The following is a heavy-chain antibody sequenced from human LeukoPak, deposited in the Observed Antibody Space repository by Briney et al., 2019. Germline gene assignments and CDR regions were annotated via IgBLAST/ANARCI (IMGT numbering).Heavy chain of an antibody. CDR1: GFTFSSYA. CDR3: AREGYYDSFYYYYGMDV. CDR2: ISYDGSNK. V-gene: IGHV3-30-3*01. J-gene: IGHJ6*02. Sequence: GRSLRLSCAASGFTFSSYAMHWVRQAPGKGLEWVAVISYDGSNKYYADSVEGRFTISRDNSKNTLYLQMNSLRAEDTAVYYCAREGYYDSFYYYYGMDVWGQGTTVTVSS. D-gene: IGHD3-22*01.